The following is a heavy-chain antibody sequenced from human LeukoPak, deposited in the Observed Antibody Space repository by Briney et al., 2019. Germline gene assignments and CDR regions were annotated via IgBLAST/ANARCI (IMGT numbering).Heavy chain of an antibody. D-gene: IGHD4-17*01. CDR2: ISYDGSNK. CDR3: ARTPTVTHVSYAFDI. V-gene: IGHV3-30*03. CDR1: GFTFSSYG. J-gene: IGHJ3*02. Sequence: GGSLILSCAASGFTFSSYGMHWVRQAPGKGLEWVAVISYDGSNKYYADSVKGRFTISRDNSKNTLYLQMNSLRAEDTAVYYCARTPTVTHVSYAFDIWGQGTMVTVSS.